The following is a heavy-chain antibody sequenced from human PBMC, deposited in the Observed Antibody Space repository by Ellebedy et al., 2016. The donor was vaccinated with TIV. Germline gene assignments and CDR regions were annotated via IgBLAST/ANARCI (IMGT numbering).Heavy chain of an antibody. CDR1: GYTFTGYY. D-gene: IGHD1-7*01. CDR2: INPNSGGT. V-gene: IGHV1-2*02. CDR3: ARDEWGNWNYGSRRMDV. J-gene: IGHJ6*02. Sequence: ASVKVSCKASGYTFTGYYMHWVRQAPGQGLKWMGWINPNSGGTKYAQKFQGRVTMTRDTSISTAYMELSRLRSDDTAVYYCARDEWGNWNYGSRRMDVWGQGTTVTVSS.